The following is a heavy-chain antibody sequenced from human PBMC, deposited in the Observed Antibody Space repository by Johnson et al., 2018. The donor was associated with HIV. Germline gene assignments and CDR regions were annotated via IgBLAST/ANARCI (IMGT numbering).Heavy chain of an antibody. CDR1: GFTFSNYA. CDR2: ISYDGSNK. Sequence: QVQLVESGGGVGQPGRYLRLSCAASGFTFSNYAMHWVRQAPGKGLEWVAVISYDGSNKYYADSVKGRFTIARDNAKSSLYLQMNSLRAEDTAVYYCARFYSSGWSDAFDIWGQGTMVTVSS. J-gene: IGHJ3*02. CDR3: ARFYSSGWSDAFDI. V-gene: IGHV3-30*04. D-gene: IGHD6-19*01.